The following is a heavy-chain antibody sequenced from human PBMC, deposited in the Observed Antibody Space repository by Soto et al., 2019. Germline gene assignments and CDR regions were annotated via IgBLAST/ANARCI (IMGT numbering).Heavy chain of an antibody. V-gene: IGHV3-53*01. CDR1: GFTVSSNY. D-gene: IGHD6-6*01. CDR3: ATSSSSSYLYYYCGMDV. Sequence: EVQLVESGGGLIQPGGSLRLSCAASGFTVSSNYMSWVRQAPGKGLEWVSVIYSGGSTYYADYVKGRFTISRDNSKNTLYLQMNSLRAEDTAVYYCATSSSSSYLYYYCGMDVWGQGTTVTVSS. CDR2: IYSGGST. J-gene: IGHJ6*02.